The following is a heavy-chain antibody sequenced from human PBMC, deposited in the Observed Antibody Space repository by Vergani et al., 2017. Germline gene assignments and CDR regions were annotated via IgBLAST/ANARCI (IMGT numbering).Heavy chain of an antibody. J-gene: IGHJ4*02. CDR1: GFTFSSYG. D-gene: IGHD2-15*01. Sequence: QVQLVESGGGVVQPGRSLRLSCAASGFTFSSYGMHWVRQAPGKGLEWVAVIWYDGSNKYYADSVKGRFTISRDNSKNTLYLQMNSLRAEDTAVYYCARPLGYCSGGSCEWLRYWGQGTLVTVSS. CDR2: IWYDGSNK. V-gene: IGHV3-33*01. CDR3: ARPLGYCSGGSCEWLRY.